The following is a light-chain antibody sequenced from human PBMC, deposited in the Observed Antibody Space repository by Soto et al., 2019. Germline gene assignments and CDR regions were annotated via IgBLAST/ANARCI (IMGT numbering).Light chain of an antibody. CDR1: QSVSTD. Sequence: ALAQSPVALSLSPGXRATLSCRASQSVSTDLAWYQQKPGQAPRLLIYDASNRATGIPVRFAGSGSGTDFPLTISSLEPEDFVLYYCQHPPTSFGGGTKVDIK. CDR2: DAS. CDR3: QHPPTS. J-gene: IGKJ4*01. V-gene: IGKV3-11*01.